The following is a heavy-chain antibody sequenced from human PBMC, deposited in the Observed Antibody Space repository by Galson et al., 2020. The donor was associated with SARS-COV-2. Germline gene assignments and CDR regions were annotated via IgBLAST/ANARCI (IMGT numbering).Heavy chain of an antibody. CDR1: GFTFSDHY. V-gene: IGHV3-72*01. D-gene: IGHD3-10*01. Sequence: GGSLRLSCAASGFTFSDHYMDWVRQAPGKGLEWVGRTRNKANSYTTEYAASVKGRFTISRDDSKNSLYLQMNSLKTEDTAVYYCASGPFHYYGSGSYSRYYYYGMDVWGQGTTVTVSS. J-gene: IGHJ6*02. CDR2: TRNKANSYTT. CDR3: ASGPFHYYGSGSYSRYYYYGMDV.